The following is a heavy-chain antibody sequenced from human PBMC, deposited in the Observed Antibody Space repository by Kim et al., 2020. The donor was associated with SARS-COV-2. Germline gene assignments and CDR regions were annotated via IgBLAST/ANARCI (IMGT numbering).Heavy chain of an antibody. D-gene: IGHD6-19*01. CDR2: IIPIFGTA. J-gene: IGHJ4*02. V-gene: IGHV1-69*13. Sequence: SVKVSCKASGGTFSSYAISWVRQAPGQGLEWMGGIIPIFGTANYAQKFQGRVTITADESTSTAYMELSRLRSEDTAVYYCATQGVSVAVAGTYFDYWGQGTLVTVPS. CDR3: ATQGVSVAVAGTYFDY. CDR1: GGTFSSYA.